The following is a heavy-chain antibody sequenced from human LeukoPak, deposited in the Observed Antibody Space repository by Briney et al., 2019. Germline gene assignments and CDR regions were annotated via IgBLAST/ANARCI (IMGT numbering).Heavy chain of an antibody. Sequence: AGSLRLSCATSGFTFSRYSMSWVRQAPGKGLEWVSAISGSGGNTYYADSVKGRFTISRDNSKNTLYLQMNSLRAEDTAVYYCAKGRGSSWSRTHFDSWGQGTLVTVSS. D-gene: IGHD6-13*01. V-gene: IGHV3-23*01. CDR1: GFTFSRYS. CDR3: AKGRGSSWSRTHFDS. CDR2: ISGSGGNT. J-gene: IGHJ4*02.